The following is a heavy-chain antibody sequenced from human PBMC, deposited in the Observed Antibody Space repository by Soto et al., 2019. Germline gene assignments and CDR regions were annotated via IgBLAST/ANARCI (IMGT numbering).Heavy chain of an antibody. CDR2: IYYSGSP. D-gene: IGHD3-9*01. CDR3: ARRTGSYPWFDP. J-gene: IGHJ5*02. CDR1: SGSIVSSSYS. Sequence: SETLSLTCTVSSGSIVSSSYSWGWIRQPPGKGLEWLGSIYYSGSPSYNPSLRSRLTMSVDTSKNQLSLNLSSVTAADTAVYFCARRTGSYPWFDPWGQGTLVTVSS. V-gene: IGHV4-39*01.